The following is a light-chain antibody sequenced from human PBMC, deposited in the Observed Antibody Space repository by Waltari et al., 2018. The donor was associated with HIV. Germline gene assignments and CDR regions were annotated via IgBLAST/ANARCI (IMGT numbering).Light chain of an antibody. Sequence: QSVLTQPPSASATPGQRVTISCSGGSSNFGSDYVCWFLQLPGMSPRLRIDRDGQRPSGVADRFSGSKSGNVASLAISGLRPEDEASYYCATWDDSLSGVVCGGGTKVTVL. CDR1: SSNFGSDY. CDR2: RDG. J-gene: IGLJ2*01. CDR3: ATWDDSLSGVV. V-gene: IGLV1-47*01.